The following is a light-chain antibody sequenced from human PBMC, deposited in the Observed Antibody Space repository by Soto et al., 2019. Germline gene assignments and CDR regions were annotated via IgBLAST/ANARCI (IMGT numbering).Light chain of an antibody. J-gene: IGLJ2*01. V-gene: IGLV2-23*01. CDR2: EGS. CDR3: CSYAGSSTGV. Sequence: QSALTQPASVSGSPGQSITISCTGTSSDVGSYNLVSWYQQHPGKAPKIMIYEGSKRPSGVSNRFSGYKSGNTASLTISGLQAENEAAYYCCSYAGSSTGVFGGGTKVTVL. CDR1: SSDVGSYNL.